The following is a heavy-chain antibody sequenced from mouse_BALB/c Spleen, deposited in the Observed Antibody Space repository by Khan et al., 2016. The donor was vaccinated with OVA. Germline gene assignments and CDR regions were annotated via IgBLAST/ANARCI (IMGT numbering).Heavy chain of an antibody. D-gene: IGHD2-2*01. CDR3: ARDGYEFYAMDY. CDR1: GFNIKYTY. J-gene: IGHJ4*01. CDR2: IDPANGNT. V-gene: IGHV14-3*02. Sequence: VQLKESGAELVKPGASVKLSCTASGFNIKYTYMHWVKQRPEQGLEWIGRIDPANGNTKYDPKFQGKATITADTSSNTAYLQLSSLTSEDTAVYYCARDGYEFYAMDYWGQGTSVTVSS.